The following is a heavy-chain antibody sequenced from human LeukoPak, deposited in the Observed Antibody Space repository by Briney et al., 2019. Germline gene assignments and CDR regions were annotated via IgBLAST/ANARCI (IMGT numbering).Heavy chain of an antibody. CDR3: GRVQSGSLLRYGMDV. CDR1: GYTLTTSD. V-gene: IGHV1-8*01. J-gene: IGHJ6*02. D-gene: IGHD3-10*01. CDR2: MNPNTGHT. Sequence: ASVKASCKASGYTLTTSDINWVRQATGQGLEWMGWMNPNTGHTGFAQKFQGRVTMTRSISLNTAYMELSSLRSEDTAVYFCGRVQSGSLLRYGMDVWGQGTTVTVSS.